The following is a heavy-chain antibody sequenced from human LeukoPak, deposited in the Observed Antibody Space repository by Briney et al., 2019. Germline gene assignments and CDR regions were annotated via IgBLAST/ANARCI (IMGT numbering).Heavy chain of an antibody. CDR3: AELGITMIGGV. CDR2: IYSGGST. J-gene: IGHJ6*04. CDR1: GFTVSSNY. D-gene: IGHD3-10*02. V-gene: IGHV3-53*01. Sequence: GGSLRLSCAASGFTVSSNYMSWVRQAPGKGLEWVSVIYSGGSTYYADSVKGRFTISRDKDKNSLYLQMNSLRAEDTAVYYCAELGITMIGGVWGKGTTVTISS.